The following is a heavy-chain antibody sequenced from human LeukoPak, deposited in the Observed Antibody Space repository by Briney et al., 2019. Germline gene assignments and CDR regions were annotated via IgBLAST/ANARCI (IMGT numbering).Heavy chain of an antibody. D-gene: IGHD3-3*01. CDR3: ARDERYYDFWSGYRT. J-gene: IGHJ4*02. V-gene: IGHV4-4*02. CDR1: GGSISSSNW. CDR2: IYHSGST. Sequence: SETLSLTCAVSGGSISSSNWWSWVRQPPGKGLEWIGEIYHSGSTNYNPSFKSRVTISVDKSKNQFSLKLSSVTAADTAVYYCARDERYYDFWSGYRTWGQGTLVTVSS.